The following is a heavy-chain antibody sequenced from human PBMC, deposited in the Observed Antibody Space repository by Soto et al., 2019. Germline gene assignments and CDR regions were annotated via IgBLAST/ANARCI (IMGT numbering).Heavy chain of an antibody. CDR1: GFTIGSYG. J-gene: IGHJ4*02. V-gene: IGHV3-33*01. CDR2: LWYDGDDK. D-gene: IGHD3-10*01. CDR3: VRGPYYGLYYFDS. Sequence: QVLLVESGGGVVQPGTSLSLSCAASGFTIGSYGMHWVRQAPGKGLEWVAGLWYDGDDKYYGDSVKGRLTISRDNSRNTLYLQMNSLRAEDSAVYYCVRGPYYGLYYFDSWGQGTLVTVSS.